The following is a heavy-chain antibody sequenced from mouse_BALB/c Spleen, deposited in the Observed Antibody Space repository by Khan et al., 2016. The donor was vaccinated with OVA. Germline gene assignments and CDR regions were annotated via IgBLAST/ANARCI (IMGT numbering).Heavy chain of an antibody. J-gene: IGHJ4*01. V-gene: IGHV2-6-1*01. CDR3: ARQPYYHYYVMDY. D-gene: IGHD2-10*01. Sequence: QVQLKQSGPGLVAPSQSLSITCTISGFSLTNYGVHWVRLPPGKGLEWLVVIWSDGSTTYNSALKSRLSISKDNSKSQVFLKMNSLQTDDTAMYXWARQPYYHYYVMDYWGQGNSVTVSS. CDR2: IWSDGST. CDR1: GFSLTNYG.